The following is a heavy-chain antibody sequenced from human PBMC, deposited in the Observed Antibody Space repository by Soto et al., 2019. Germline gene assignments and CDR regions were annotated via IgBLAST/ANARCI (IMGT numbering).Heavy chain of an antibody. CDR2: IKQDGSEK. CDR3: ARVGVTQWSYYFDY. D-gene: IGHD2-21*02. J-gene: IGHJ4*02. Sequence: GGSLRLSCAASGFTFSSYWMSWVRQAPGKGLEWVANIKQDGSEKYYVDSVKGRFTISRDNAKNSLYLQMNSLRAEDTAVYYCARVGVTQWSYYFDYWGQGTLVTVSS. CDR1: GFTFSSYW. V-gene: IGHV3-7*01.